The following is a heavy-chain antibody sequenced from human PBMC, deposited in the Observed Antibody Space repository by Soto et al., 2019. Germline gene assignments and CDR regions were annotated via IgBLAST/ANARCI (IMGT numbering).Heavy chain of an antibody. Sequence: SETLSLTCTVSGGSISSYYWSWIRQPPGKGLEWIGYIYYSGSTNYNPSLKSRVTISVDTSKNQFSLKLSSVTAADTAVYYCARASNYMDVWGKGTTVTVSS. V-gene: IGHV4-59*01. CDR2: IYYSGST. CDR1: GGSISSYY. CDR3: ARASNYMDV. J-gene: IGHJ6*03.